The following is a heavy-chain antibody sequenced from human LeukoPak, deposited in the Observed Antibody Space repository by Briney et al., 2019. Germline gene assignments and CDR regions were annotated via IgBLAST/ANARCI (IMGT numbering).Heavy chain of an antibody. CDR2: IKQDGSEK. Sequence: PGGSLRLSCAVSGFTFSVYWMSWVRQAPGKGLEWVANIKQDGSEKYYVDSVKGRFTISRDNAKNSLYLQMNSLRAEDTAVYYCARYYDSAGYYVGRFDYWGQGTLVTVSS. J-gene: IGHJ4*02. D-gene: IGHD3-22*01. CDR1: GFTFSVYW. CDR3: ARYYDSAGYYVGRFDY. V-gene: IGHV3-7*01.